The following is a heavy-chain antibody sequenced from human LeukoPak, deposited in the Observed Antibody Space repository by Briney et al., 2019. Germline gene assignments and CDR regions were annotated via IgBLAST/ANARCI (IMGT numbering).Heavy chain of an antibody. D-gene: IGHD3-22*01. CDR1: GFTFSSYS. J-gene: IGHJ3*02. CDR2: ISSSSSYI. Sequence: GGSLRLSCAASGFTFSSYSMNWVRQPPGKGLEGVSSISSSSSYIYYADSVKGRFTISRDNAKNSLYLQMNSLRAEDTAVYYCARGGGFYYYDSSGPDAFDIWGQGTMVTVSS. V-gene: IGHV3-21*01. CDR3: ARGGGFYYYDSSGPDAFDI.